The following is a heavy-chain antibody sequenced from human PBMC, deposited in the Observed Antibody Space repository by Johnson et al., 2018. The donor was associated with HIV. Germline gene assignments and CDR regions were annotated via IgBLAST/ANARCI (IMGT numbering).Heavy chain of an antibody. D-gene: IGHD3-10*01. V-gene: IGHV3-53*01. CDR3: ARDAYYGSGSYSQRNTFDV. J-gene: IGHJ3*01. CDR2: IYSGGRT. Sequence: VQLVESGGGLIQPGGSLRLSFAASGFTVSSNYMNWVRQAPGKGLEWVSVIYSGGRTYYAAPVKGRFTISRDNSENTVYLQMNSLRAEDTAVYYCARDAYYGSGSYSQRNTFDVWGQGTMVTVSS. CDR1: GFTVSSNY.